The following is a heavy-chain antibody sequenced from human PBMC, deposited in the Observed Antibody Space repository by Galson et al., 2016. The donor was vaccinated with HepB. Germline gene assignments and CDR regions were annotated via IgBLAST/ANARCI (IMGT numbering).Heavy chain of an antibody. V-gene: IGHV1-18*01. Sequence: SVKVSCKASGYPFKTYGISWVRQAPGQGLEWMGWISPYSGNTNYAQNFHGRVTMTTDTSKSTAYMKLRSLRSDDTAVYYCARKDGEAAQNYYYQYYGMDVWGPGTTVSVSS. CDR1: GYPFKTYG. CDR2: ISPYSGNT. J-gene: IGHJ6*02. CDR3: ARKDGEAAQNYYYQYYGMDV. D-gene: IGHD6-6*01.